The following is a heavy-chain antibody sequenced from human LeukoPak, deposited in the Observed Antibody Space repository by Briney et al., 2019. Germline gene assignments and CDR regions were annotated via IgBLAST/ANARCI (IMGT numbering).Heavy chain of an antibody. CDR3: ARHHWRRYIRYYYGMDV. CDR2: IYYSGST. J-gene: IGHJ6*02. V-gene: IGHV4-39*01. Sequence: SETLSLTCTVSGGSISSSSYYWGWIRQPPGKGLEWIGSIYYSGSTYYNPSLKSRVTISVDTSKNQFSLKLSSVTAADTAVYYCARHHWRRYIRYYYGMDVWGQGTTVTVSS. D-gene: IGHD5-24*01. CDR1: GGSISSSSYY.